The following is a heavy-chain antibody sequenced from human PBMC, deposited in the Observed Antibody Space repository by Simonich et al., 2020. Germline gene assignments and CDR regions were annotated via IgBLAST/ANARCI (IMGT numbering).Heavy chain of an antibody. V-gene: IGHV3-21*01. J-gene: IGHJ6*02. CDR1: GFTFSSYS. Sequence: EVQLVESGGGLVKPEGSLRLSCAASGFTFSSYSMNWVRQAPGKGLEWGSSISSSSSYIYYADSVKGQFTIARDNAKNSPYWKMNSLRAEDTAGYYCAGWIAVAGTGAYGMDVWGQGTTVTVSS. D-gene: IGHD6-19*01. CDR3: AGWIAVAGTGAYGMDV. CDR2: ISSSSSYI.